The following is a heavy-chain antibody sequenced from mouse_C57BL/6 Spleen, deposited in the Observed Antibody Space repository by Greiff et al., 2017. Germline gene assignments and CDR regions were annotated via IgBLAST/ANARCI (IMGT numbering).Heavy chain of an antibody. CDR1: GFTFSSYA. CDR2: ISSGGDYI. CDR3: TREGIYDGYYYFDY. Sequence: EVHLVESGEGLVKPGGSLKLSCAASGFTFSSYAMSWVRQTPEKRLEWVAYISSGGDYIYYADTVKGRFTISRDNARNTLYRQMSSLKSEDTAMYYCTREGIYDGYYYFDYWGQGTTLTVSS. J-gene: IGHJ2*01. D-gene: IGHD2-3*01. V-gene: IGHV5-9-1*02.